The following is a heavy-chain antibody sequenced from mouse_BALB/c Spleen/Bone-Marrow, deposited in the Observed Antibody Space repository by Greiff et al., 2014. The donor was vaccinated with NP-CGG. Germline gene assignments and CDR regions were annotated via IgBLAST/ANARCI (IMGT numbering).Heavy chain of an antibody. J-gene: IGHJ2*01. D-gene: IGHD2-10*02. CDR2: ISSGGSYT. V-gene: IGHV5-6*01. CDR3: ARQYGNYWDYFDY. CDR1: GFTFSSYG. Sequence: VQLKESGGDLVKPGGSLKLSCAASGFTFSSYGMSWVRQTPDKRLEWVATISSGGSYTYYPDSVKGRFTISRDNAKNTLYLQMSSPKSENTAMYYCARQYGNYWDYFDYWGQGTTLTVSS.